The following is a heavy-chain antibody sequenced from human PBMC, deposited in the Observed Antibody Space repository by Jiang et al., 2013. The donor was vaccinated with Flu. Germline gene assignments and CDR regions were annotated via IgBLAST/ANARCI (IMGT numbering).Heavy chain of an antibody. J-gene: IGHJ5*02. CDR2: IYYSGST. D-gene: IGHD2-8*02. V-gene: IGHV4-59*01. Sequence: TCTVSGGSISSYYWSWIRQPPGKGLEWIGYIYYSGSTNYNPSLKSRVTISVDTSKNQFSLKLSSVTAADTAVYYCARYWRERGFDPWGQGTLVTVSS. CDR1: GGSISSYY. CDR3: ARYWRERGFDP.